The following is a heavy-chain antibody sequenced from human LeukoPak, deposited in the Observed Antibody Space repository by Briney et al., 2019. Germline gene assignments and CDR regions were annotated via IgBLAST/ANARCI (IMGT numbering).Heavy chain of an antibody. CDR2: IYYSGST. CDR1: GGSISGYY. V-gene: IGHV4-59*01. Sequence: SETLSLTCTVSGGSISGYYWSWIRQSPGKELEWIGYIYYSGSTNYNPSLKSRVTISVGTSNNQFSLRLSSVTAADTAVYYCARDRSYSNFAYFDYWGQGTLVTVSS. D-gene: IGHD4-11*01. J-gene: IGHJ4*02. CDR3: ARDRSYSNFAYFDY.